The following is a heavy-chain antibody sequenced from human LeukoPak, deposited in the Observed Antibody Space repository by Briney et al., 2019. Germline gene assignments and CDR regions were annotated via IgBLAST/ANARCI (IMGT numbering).Heavy chain of an antibody. Sequence: SQTLSLTCTVSGVSISSGGYYWSWIRQHPGKGLEWIGYIYYSGSTYYNPSLKSRVTISVDTSKNQFSLKLSSVTAADTAVYYCARDSNGGHYYYYGMDVWGQGTTVTVSS. CDR2: IYYSGST. CDR3: ARDSNGGHYYYYGMDV. J-gene: IGHJ6*02. V-gene: IGHV4-31*03. CDR1: GVSISSGGYY. D-gene: IGHD4-4*01.